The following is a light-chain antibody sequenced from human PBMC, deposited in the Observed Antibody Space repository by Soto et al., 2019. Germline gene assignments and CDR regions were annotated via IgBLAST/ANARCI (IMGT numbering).Light chain of an antibody. CDR1: QGISTY. CDR2: GAS. CDR3: QQLNSDWYA. V-gene: IGKV1-9*01. J-gene: IGKJ2*01. Sequence: DIQLTQSPSFLSASVEDRVTITCRASQGISTYLAWYLQRPGKAPKLLIYGASTLQSGVPSRFSGSGSGTEFTLTISSLQPEDFGTYYCQQLNSDWYAFGQGTKLEIE.